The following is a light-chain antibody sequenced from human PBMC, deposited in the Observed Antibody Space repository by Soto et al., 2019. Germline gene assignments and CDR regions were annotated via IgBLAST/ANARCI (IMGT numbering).Light chain of an antibody. CDR3: GSFTTSRIWV. J-gene: IGLJ3*02. CDR2: GVN. V-gene: IGLV2-14*01. Sequence: QSALTQPASVSGSPGQSITVSCTGSSSDFGDDKYVSWYQQQPGKVPNLLIYGVNSRPSGISNRFSGSKSGNTASLTISGLQVDDEAEYFCGSFTTSRIWVFGGGTKLTVL. CDR1: SSDFGDDKY.